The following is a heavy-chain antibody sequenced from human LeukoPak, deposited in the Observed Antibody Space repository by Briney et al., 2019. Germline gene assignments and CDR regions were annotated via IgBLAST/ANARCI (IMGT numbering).Heavy chain of an antibody. V-gene: IGHV4-38-2*02. Sequence: SETLSLTCTVSGYSISSGYYSGWIRQSPGKGLEWIGTIYHSGSTYYNPSLKSRVTISVDTSKNQFSLKLSSVSAADTAVYYCARGSGFGELSPFDIWGQGTMVTVSS. CDR2: IYHSGST. J-gene: IGHJ3*02. D-gene: IGHD3-10*01. CDR1: GYSISSGYY. CDR3: ARGSGFGELSPFDI.